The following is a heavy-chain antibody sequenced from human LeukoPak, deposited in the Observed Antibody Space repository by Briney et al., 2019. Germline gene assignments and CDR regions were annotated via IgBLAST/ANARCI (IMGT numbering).Heavy chain of an antibody. Sequence: ASAKVSCKASGYTFTSYDINWVRQATGQGLEWMGWMNPNSGNTGYAQKFQGRVTITRNTSISTAYMELSSLRSEDTAVYYCARAGYCSSTSCRSWFDPWGQGTLITVSS. J-gene: IGHJ5*02. CDR3: ARAGYCSSTSCRSWFDP. CDR1: GYTFTSYD. D-gene: IGHD2-2*03. V-gene: IGHV1-8*03. CDR2: MNPNSGNT.